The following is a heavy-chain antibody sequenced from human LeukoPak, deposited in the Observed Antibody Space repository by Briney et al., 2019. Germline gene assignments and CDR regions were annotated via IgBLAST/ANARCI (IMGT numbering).Heavy chain of an antibody. CDR1: GYTFTSYD. D-gene: IGHD3-22*01. CDR3: ARADHYDSSGFDY. J-gene: IGHJ4*02. CDR2: MNPNSGNT. Sequence: WASAKVSCKASGYTFTSYDINWVRQATGQGLEWMGWMNPNSGNTGYAQKFQGRVTMTRNTSISTAYMELSSLRSEDTAVYYCARADHYDSSGFDYWGQGTLVTVSS. V-gene: IGHV1-8*01.